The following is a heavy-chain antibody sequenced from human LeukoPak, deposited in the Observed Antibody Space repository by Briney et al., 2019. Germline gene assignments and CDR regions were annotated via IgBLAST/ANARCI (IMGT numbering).Heavy chain of an antibody. V-gene: IGHV4-39*01. D-gene: IGHD3-16*02. J-gene: IGHJ4*02. CDR2: IYYSGST. CDR3: ARYRRAAGSFDC. CDR1: GGSISSSSYY. Sequence: PSETLSLTCTVSGGSISSSSYYWGWIRQPPGKGLEWIGSIYYSGSTYYNPSLKSRVTISVDTSKNQFSLKLSSVTAADTAVYYCARYRRAAGSFDCWGQGTLVTVSS.